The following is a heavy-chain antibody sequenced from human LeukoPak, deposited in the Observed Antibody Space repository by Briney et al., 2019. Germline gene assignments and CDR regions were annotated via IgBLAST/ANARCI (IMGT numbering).Heavy chain of an antibody. J-gene: IGHJ4*02. CDR3: ARTGYSYGYPFGY. CDR1: GFTFSSYS. CDR2: ISSSSSYI. Sequence: PGGSLRLSCAASGFTFSSYSMNWVRQAPGKGLEWVSSISSSSSYIYYADSVKGRFTISRDNAKNSLYLQMNSLRAEDTAVYYCARTGYSYGYPFGYWGQGTLVTVSS. D-gene: IGHD5-18*01. V-gene: IGHV3-21*01.